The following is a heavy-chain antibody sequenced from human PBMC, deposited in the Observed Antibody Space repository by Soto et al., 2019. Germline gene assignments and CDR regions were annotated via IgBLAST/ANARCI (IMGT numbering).Heavy chain of an antibody. CDR2: IRVTTNGGTT. V-gene: IGHV3-15*07. CDR1: GLTFRDAW. CDR3: TTDLKWSGGDY. J-gene: IGHJ4*02. D-gene: IGHD3-10*01. Sequence: EVQLVESGGGLVKPGGSLRLSCVVSGLTFRDAWVNWVRQAPGEGLEWVGRIRVTTNGGTTDYAAPVKGRFTISRDDSKNTVYLQSNSLKVEDTAIYHCTTDLKWSGGDYWGQGTLVSVSS.